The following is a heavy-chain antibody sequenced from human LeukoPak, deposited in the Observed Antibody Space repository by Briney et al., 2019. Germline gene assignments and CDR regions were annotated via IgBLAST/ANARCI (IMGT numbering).Heavy chain of an antibody. V-gene: IGHV4-39*01. D-gene: IGHD6-13*01. J-gene: IGHJ4*02. CDR2: IYYSGST. Sequence: SETLSLTCTVSGGSISSSGYYWGWIRQPPGKGLEWIGSIYYSGSTYYNPSLKSRVTISVDTSKNQFSLKLSSVTAADTAVYYCACPGIAAAGKNWGQGTLVTVSS. CDR3: ACPGIAAAGKN. CDR1: GGSISSSGYY.